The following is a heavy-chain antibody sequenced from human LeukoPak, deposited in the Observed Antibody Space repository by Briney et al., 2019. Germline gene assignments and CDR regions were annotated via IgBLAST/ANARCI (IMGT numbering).Heavy chain of an antibody. J-gene: IGHJ5*02. V-gene: IGHV1-24*01. Sequence: ASVKVSCKVSGYTLTELSMHWVRQAPGKGLEWMGGFDPEDSETIYAQKFQGRVTMTDDTSTDTAYMELSSLRSEYKGVYYCATVQYGSGSYYHNWFDPWGQGTLVTVSS. CDR1: GYTLTELS. CDR2: FDPEDSET. CDR3: ATVQYGSGSYYHNWFDP. D-gene: IGHD3-10*01.